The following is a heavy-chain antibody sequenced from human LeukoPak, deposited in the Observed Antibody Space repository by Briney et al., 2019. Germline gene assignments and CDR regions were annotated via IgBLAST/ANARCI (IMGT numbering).Heavy chain of an antibody. CDR2: IHIYRGNT. V-gene: IGHV1-18*01. CDR1: GYSSTNYG. CDR3: ARGGRWELPRPYAFDV. Sequence: ASVKVPCKASGYSSTNYGISWVRQAPGQGLEWMGWIHIYRGNTNYAQKLQGRVTMTTDTSTTTAYMELRTLRSDDTAVYYCARGGRWELPRPYAFDVWGQGTVVTVSS. J-gene: IGHJ3*01. D-gene: IGHD1-26*01.